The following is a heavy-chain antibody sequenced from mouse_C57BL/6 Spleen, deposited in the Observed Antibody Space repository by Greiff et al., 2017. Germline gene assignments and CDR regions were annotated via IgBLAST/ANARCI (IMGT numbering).Heavy chain of an antibody. J-gene: IGHJ3*01. CDR1: GFSLTSYG. Sequence: VQLQQSGPGLVQPSQSLSITCTVSGFSLTSYGVHWVRQPPGKGLEWLGVIWSGGSTDYNAAFISRLSISKDNSKSQVFFKMNSLQADDTAIYYCVKGTGALAYWGEGTLVTVSA. CDR2: IWSGGST. V-gene: IGHV2-4*01. D-gene: IGHD4-1*01. CDR3: VKGTGALAY.